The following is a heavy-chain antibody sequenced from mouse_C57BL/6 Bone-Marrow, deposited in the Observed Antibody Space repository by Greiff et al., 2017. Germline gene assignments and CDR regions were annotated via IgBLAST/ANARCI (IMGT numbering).Heavy chain of an antibody. D-gene: IGHD3-3*01. Sequence: EVMLVESGGGLVKPGGSLKLSCAASGFTFSSYAMSWVRQTPEKRLEWVATISDGGSYTYYPDNVKGRFTISRDNAKNNPYLQMSHLTSEDTAMYYWARDREGYAMDYWGQGTSVTVSS. CDR1: GFTFSSYA. J-gene: IGHJ4*01. V-gene: IGHV5-4*01. CDR3: ARDREGYAMDY. CDR2: ISDGGSYT.